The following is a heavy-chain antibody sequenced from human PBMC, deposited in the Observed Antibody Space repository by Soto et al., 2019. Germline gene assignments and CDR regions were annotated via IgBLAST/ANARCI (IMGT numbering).Heavy chain of an antibody. J-gene: IGHJ4*02. CDR1: GGTFSSYP. Sequence: ASVKVSCKASGGTFSSYPISWVRQAPGQGLEWMGGIIPIFGTANYAQKFQGRVTIIADEFTSTAYMELSSLRSEDTAVYYCAREYSGYDYGFDYWGQGTLVTVSS. V-gene: IGHV1-69*13. CDR3: AREYSGYDYGFDY. CDR2: IIPIFGTA. D-gene: IGHD5-12*01.